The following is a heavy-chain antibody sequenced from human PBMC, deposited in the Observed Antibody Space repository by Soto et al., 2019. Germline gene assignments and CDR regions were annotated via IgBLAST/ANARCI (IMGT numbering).Heavy chain of an antibody. Sequence: ASVKVSCXASGYTFTSYAMHWVRQAPGQRLEWMGWINAGNGNTKYSQKFQGRVTITRDTSASTAYMELSSLRSEDTAVYYCARGVRFLEWLNPWGQGTLVTVSS. CDR1: GYTFTSYA. V-gene: IGHV1-3*01. J-gene: IGHJ5*02. D-gene: IGHD3-3*01. CDR2: INAGNGNT. CDR3: ARGVRFLEWLNP.